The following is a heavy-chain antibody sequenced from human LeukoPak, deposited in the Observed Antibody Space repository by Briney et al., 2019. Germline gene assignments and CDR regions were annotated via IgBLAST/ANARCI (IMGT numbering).Heavy chain of an antibody. V-gene: IGHV1-18*01. CDR2: ISAYNGNT. J-gene: IGHJ4*02. Sequence: ASVKVSCKDSGYTFTSYAFSWVRQAPGQGLEWMGWISAYNGNTNYAQKLQGRVSMTTDTSTRTAYMELRSLRSDDTAVYYCARVRSGNYYWDYWGQGTLVTVSS. D-gene: IGHD1-26*01. CDR1: GYTFTSYA. CDR3: ARVRSGNYYWDY.